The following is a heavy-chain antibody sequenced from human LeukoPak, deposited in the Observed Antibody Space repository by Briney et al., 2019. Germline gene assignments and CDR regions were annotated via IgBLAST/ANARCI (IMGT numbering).Heavy chain of an antibody. CDR2: IYYSGST. V-gene: IGHV4-59*01. D-gene: IGHD3-10*01. CDR3: ARDYYGSGSYYAPYDAFDI. Sequence: SETLSLTCTVSGGSISSYYWSWIRQPPGKGLEWIGYIYYSGSTNYNPSLKSRVTISVDTSKNQFSLKPSSVTAADTAVYYCARDYYGSGSYYAPYDAFDIWGQGTMVTVSS. CDR1: GGSISSYY. J-gene: IGHJ3*02.